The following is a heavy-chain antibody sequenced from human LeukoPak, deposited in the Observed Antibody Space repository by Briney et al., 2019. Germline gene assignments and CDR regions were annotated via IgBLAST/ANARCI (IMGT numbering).Heavy chain of an antibody. CDR3: ARVYSSSSDAPYYYYMDV. CDR2: IYTSGST. V-gene: IGHV4-4*07. J-gene: IGHJ6*03. D-gene: IGHD6-6*01. Sequence: SETLSLTCTVSGGSISSYYWSWIRQPAGKRLEWIGRIYTSGSTNYNPSLKSRVTMSVDTSKNQFSLKLSSVTAADTAVYYCARVYSSSSDAPYYYYMDVWGKGTTVTVSS. CDR1: GGSISSYY.